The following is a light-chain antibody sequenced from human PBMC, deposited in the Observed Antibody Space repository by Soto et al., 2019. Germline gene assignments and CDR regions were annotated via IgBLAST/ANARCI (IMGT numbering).Light chain of an antibody. J-gene: IGLJ2*01. CDR1: SSDIGAYKY. CDR3: CSYRSTSTLV. V-gene: IGLV2-14*01. Sequence: QSVLTQPASVSGSPGQSVTISCTGTSSDIGAYKYVSWYQNHPGKSPRLMIYEVSNRPSGVSNRFSASKSGNTASLTISGLQAEDEADYYCCSYRSTSTLVFGGGTKLTVL. CDR2: EVS.